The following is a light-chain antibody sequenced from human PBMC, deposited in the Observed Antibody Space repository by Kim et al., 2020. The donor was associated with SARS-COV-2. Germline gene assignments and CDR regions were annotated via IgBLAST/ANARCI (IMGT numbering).Light chain of an antibody. CDR3: QQRRKSIT. CDR2: DAS. CDR1: ESVSSY. Sequence: SLSPGEGATLSCRASESVSSYLAWHQQKPGQAPRLLISDASNRATGVPVRFSGSGSGTDFTLTISSLEPEDFAVYYCQQRRKSITFGQGTRLEIK. V-gene: IGKV3-11*01. J-gene: IGKJ5*01.